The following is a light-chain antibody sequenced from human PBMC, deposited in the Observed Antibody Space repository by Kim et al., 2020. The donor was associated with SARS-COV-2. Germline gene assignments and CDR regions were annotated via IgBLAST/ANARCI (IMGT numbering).Light chain of an antibody. J-gene: IGKJ2*01. Sequence: DIQMTQSPSAMSASLGDRVTITCRASQGISSFLAWFQQKPGKVPKRLIYDASTLQSGVPSRFSGSGSGTEFTLTITSLQPEDFATYFCLQHKTFPYTFGQGTKREI. CDR1: QGISSF. CDR3: LQHKTFPYT. CDR2: DAS. V-gene: IGKV1-17*03.